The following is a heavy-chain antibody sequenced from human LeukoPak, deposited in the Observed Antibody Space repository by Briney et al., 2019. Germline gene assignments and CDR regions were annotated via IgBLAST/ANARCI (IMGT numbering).Heavy chain of an antibody. V-gene: IGHV3-20*04. CDR2: TNWNAGST. CDR3: VRDVVN. Sequence: PGGSLRLSCVGPGFVFHDYSMTWVRQAPGKGLEWVSGTNWNAGSTAYADSVKGRFIISRDNAQNSLYLQMNSLKAEDTAFYYCVRDVVNWGRGTLVTVSS. D-gene: IGHD3-22*01. J-gene: IGHJ4*02. CDR1: GFVFHDYS.